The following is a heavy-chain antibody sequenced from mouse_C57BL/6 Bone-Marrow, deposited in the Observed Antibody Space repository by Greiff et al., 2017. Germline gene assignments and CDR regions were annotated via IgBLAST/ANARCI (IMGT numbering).Heavy chain of an antibody. Sequence: VQLQQSGAELVRPGASVKLSCTASGFNIKDDYMHWVKQRPEQGLEWIGWIDPENGDTEYASKFQGKATITADTSSNTAYLQLSSLTSEDTAVYYCTPYYGNCLYAMDYWGQGTSVTVTA. J-gene: IGHJ4*01. D-gene: IGHD2-10*01. CDR3: TPYYGNCLYAMDY. CDR2: IDPENGDT. V-gene: IGHV14-4*01. CDR1: GFNIKDDY.